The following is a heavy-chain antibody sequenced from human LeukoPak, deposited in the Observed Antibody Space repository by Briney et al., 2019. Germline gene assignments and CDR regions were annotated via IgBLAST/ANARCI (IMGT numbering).Heavy chain of an antibody. CDR3: ARTIDY. J-gene: IGHJ4*02. CDR1: GFTFSSYS. CDR2: SSTSGSPI. V-gene: IGHV3-48*01. Sequence: GGSLRLSCAVSGFTFSSYSMNWVRQAPGKGLEWVSYSSTSGSPIYYADSVKGRFTISRDNAKNSLYLQMNSLRAEDTAVYYCARTIDYWGQGTLVTVSS.